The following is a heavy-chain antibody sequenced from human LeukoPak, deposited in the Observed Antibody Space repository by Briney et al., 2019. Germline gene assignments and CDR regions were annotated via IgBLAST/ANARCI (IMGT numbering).Heavy chain of an antibody. V-gene: IGHV3-30*04. J-gene: IGHJ4*02. CDR3: AGCGYSYGSYFDY. CDR1: GFTFSSYA. Sequence: PGGSLRLSCAASGFTFSSYAMHWVRQAPDKGLEWVAVISYDGSNKYYADSVKGRFTISRDNSKNTLYLQMNSLRAEDTAVYYCAGCGYSYGSYFDYWGQGTLVTVSS. CDR2: ISYDGSNK. D-gene: IGHD5-18*01.